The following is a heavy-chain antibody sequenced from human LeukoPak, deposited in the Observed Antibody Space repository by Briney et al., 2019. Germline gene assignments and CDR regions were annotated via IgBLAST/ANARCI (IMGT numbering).Heavy chain of an antibody. V-gene: IGHV3-33*01. Sequence: GGSLRLSCAASGFTFSSYGMHWVRQAPGKGLEWVAVIWYDGSNKYYADSVKGRFTISRDNSKNTLYLQMNSLRAEDTAVYYCAREGRDQTTVTTGVHYYYYGMDVWGQGTTVTVSS. CDR1: GFTFSSYG. CDR2: IWYDGSNK. J-gene: IGHJ6*02. CDR3: AREGRDQTTVTTGVHYYYYGMDV. D-gene: IGHD4-17*01.